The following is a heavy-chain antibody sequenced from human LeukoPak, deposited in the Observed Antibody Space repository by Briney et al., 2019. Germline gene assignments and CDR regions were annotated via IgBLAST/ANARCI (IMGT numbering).Heavy chain of an antibody. CDR1: GFTFSSSA. Sequence: GGSLRLSCAASGFTFSSSAMHWVRQAPGKGLAWVAFIGHEGSNKYYADSVKGRFTISRDDSKSTLYLQMNSLRAEDTAVYYCAKDRGATNYYYYYMDVWGKGTTVTVSS. CDR3: AKDRGATNYYYYYMDV. CDR2: IGHEGSNK. J-gene: IGHJ6*03. V-gene: IGHV3-30*02. D-gene: IGHD1-26*01.